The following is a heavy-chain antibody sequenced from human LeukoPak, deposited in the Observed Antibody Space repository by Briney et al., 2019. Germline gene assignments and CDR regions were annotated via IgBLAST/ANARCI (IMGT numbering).Heavy chain of an antibody. J-gene: IGHJ4*02. CDR2: ITSSSGTI. V-gene: IGHV3-48*04. CDR3: ASWSGAAAGRSDY. CDR1: GFTFSDYA. D-gene: IGHD6-13*01. Sequence: GSLRLSCEVSGFTFSDYAMIWVRQAPGKGLEWISYITSSSGTIFYADSVKGRFTISRDNSKNSLFLQMNSLRAEDTAIYFCASWSGAAAGRSDYWGQGTLVTVSS.